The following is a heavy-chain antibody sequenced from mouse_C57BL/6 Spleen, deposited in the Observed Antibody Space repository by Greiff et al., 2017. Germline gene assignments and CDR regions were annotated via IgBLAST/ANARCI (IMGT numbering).Heavy chain of an antibody. J-gene: IGHJ4*01. V-gene: IGHV1-7*01. CDR1: GYTFTSYW. Sequence: VQLQESGAELAKPGASVKLSCKASGYTFTSYWMHWVKQRPGQGLEWIGYINPSSGYTKYNQKFKDKATLTADKSSSTAYMQLSSLTYEDSAVYCCARLDYSNRYAMDDWGQGTSVTVSS. CDR3: ARLDYSNRYAMDD. CDR2: INPSSGYT. D-gene: IGHD2-5*01.